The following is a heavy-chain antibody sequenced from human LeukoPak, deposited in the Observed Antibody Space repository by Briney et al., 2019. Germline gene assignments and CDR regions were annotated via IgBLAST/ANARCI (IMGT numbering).Heavy chain of an antibody. Sequence: SETLSLTCAVYGGSFSGYYWSWIRQPPGKGLGWIGEISHSGSTNYNPSLKSRVTISVDTSKNQFSLKLSSVTAADTAVYYCARGLTGIENWFDPWGQGTLVTVSS. CDR3: ARGLTGIENWFDP. V-gene: IGHV4-34*01. D-gene: IGHD6-13*01. CDR2: ISHSGST. CDR1: GGSFSGYY. J-gene: IGHJ5*02.